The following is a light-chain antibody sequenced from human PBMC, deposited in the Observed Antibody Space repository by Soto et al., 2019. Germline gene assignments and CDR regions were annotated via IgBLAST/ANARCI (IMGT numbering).Light chain of an antibody. CDR3: QQYKTYSRT. CDR2: KTS. Sequence: IQMTQSPSTLSASVGDRVTITCRASQSISPWLAWYQQKPGKAPKVLIYKTSTLQSGVPSRFSGSGSATEFTLTISSLQPDDFAIYYCQQYKTYSRTFGQGTKVEI. J-gene: IGKJ1*01. CDR1: QSISPW. V-gene: IGKV1-5*03.